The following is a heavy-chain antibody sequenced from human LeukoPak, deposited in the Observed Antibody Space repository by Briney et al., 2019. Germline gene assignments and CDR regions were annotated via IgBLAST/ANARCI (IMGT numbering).Heavy chain of an antibody. CDR1: RYAFSASG. CDR2: ISNYNGQT. CDR3: ARDKDLGAVAGTFDY. D-gene: IGHD6-19*01. V-gene: IGHV1-18*01. Sequence: ASVTASCKASRYAFSASGISWVRQAPGQGLEWMGWISNYNGQTKYSQKFQGRVTVTTDTSTSTAYMELTRLTSDDTAVYYCARDKDLGAVAGTFDYWGQGTLATVSS. J-gene: IGHJ4*02.